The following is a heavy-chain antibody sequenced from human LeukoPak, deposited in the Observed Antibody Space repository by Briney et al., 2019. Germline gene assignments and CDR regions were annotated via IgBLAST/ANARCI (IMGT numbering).Heavy chain of an antibody. CDR1: GGSISSSSYY. D-gene: IGHD3-16*01. V-gene: IGHV4-39*07. CDR3: ARDYEGWGKTDVFDI. Sequence: SETLSLTCTVSGGSISSSSYYWGWIRQPPGKGLEWIGSIYYSGSTYYNPSLKSRVTISVDTSKNQFSLKLSSVTAADTAVYYCARDYEGWGKTDVFDIWGQGTMVTVSS. CDR2: IYYSGST. J-gene: IGHJ3*02.